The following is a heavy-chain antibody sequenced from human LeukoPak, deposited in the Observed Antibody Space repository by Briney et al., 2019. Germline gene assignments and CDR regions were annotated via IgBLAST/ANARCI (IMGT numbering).Heavy chain of an antibody. D-gene: IGHD2-2*01. CDR2: ISAYNGNT. Sequence: GASVKVSCKASGYTFTSYGISWVRQAPGQGREWMGRISAYNGNTNYAQKPQGRVTMTTDTSTSTAYMELRSLRSDDTAVYYCARDIVVVPAAYYYYGMDVWGQGTTVTVSS. CDR1: GYTFTSYG. V-gene: IGHV1-18*01. J-gene: IGHJ6*02. CDR3: ARDIVVVPAAYYYYGMDV.